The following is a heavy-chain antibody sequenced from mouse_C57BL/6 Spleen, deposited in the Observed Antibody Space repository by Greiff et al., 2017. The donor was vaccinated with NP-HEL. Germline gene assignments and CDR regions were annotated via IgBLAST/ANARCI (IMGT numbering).Heavy chain of an antibody. V-gene: IGHV1-64*01. Sequence: QVQLKQPGAELVKPGASVKLSCKASGYTFTSYWMHWVKQRPGQGLEWIGMIHPNSGSTNYNEKFKSKATLTVDKSSSTAYMQLSSLTSEDSAVYYCARGDDYDGYAMDYWGQGTSVTVSS. CDR1: GYTFTSYW. D-gene: IGHD2-4*01. J-gene: IGHJ4*01. CDR3: ARGDDYDGYAMDY. CDR2: IHPNSGST.